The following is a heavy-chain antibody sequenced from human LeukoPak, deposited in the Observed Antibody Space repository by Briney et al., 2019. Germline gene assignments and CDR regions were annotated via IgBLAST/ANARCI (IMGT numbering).Heavy chain of an antibody. V-gene: IGHV3-30*02. D-gene: IGHD3-10*01. J-gene: IGHJ4*02. CDR3: AKNVLLWFGELSTLDDY. CDR2: IRYDGSNK. CDR1: GFTFSSYG. Sequence: GGSLRLSCAASGFTFSSYGMHWVRQAPGKGLEWVAFIRYDGSNKYYADSVKGRFTISRDNSKNTLYLQMNSLRAEDTAVYYCAKNVLLWFGELSTLDDYWGQGTLVTVSS.